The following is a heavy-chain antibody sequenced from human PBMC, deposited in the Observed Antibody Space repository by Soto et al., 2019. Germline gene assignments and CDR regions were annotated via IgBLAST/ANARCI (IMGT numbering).Heavy chain of an antibody. CDR1: GLTFNIFA. V-gene: IGHV3-30-3*01. J-gene: IGHJ4*02. Sequence: GGSLRLSCAASGLTFNIFAFHWVRQAPGKGLEWLSVISYDGREIHYSESVKGRFTISRDSSTNTVYLQMNSLRNEDTAVYYCASDPLAVTGSFVDYWGQGTLV. D-gene: IGHD3-9*01. CDR3: ASDPLAVTGSFVDY. CDR2: ISYDGREI.